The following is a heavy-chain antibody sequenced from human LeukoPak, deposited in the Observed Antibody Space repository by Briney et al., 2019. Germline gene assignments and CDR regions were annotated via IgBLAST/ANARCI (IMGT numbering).Heavy chain of an antibody. Sequence: PSETLSLTCTVSGGSISSSSYYWGWIRQPPGKGLEWIGSIYYSGSTYYNPSLKSRVTISVDTSKNQFSLKLSSVTAADTAVYYCARDAAAARGHFDYWGQGTLVTVSS. V-gene: IGHV4-39*07. CDR3: ARDAAAARGHFDY. CDR2: IYYSGST. J-gene: IGHJ4*02. CDR1: GGSISSSSYY. D-gene: IGHD6-13*01.